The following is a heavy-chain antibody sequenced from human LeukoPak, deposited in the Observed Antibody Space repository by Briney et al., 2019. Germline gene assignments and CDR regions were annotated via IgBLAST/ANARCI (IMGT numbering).Heavy chain of an antibody. CDR2: IYYSGST. CDR3: ASTKQLAGDY. CDR1: GGSISSSSYY. Sequence: SETLSLTCTVSGGSISSSSYYWGWIRQPPGKGLEWIGSIYYSGSTCYNPSLKSRVTISVNTSKNQFSLKLSSVTAADTAVYYCASTKQLAGDYWGQGTLVTVSS. D-gene: IGHD6-6*01. J-gene: IGHJ4*02. V-gene: IGHV4-39*07.